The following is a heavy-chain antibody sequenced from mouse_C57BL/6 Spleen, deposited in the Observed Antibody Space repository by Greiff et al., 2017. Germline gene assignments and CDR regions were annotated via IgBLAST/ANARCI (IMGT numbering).Heavy chain of an antibody. CDR2: IDPNSGGT. Sequence: QVQLKQPGAELVKPGASVKLSCKASGYTFTSYWMHWVKQRPGRGLEWIGRIDPNSGGTKYNGKFKSKATLTVDKPSSTAYMQLSSLTSEDSAVYYCARTGIYYDYDAWFAYWGQGTLVTVSA. J-gene: IGHJ3*01. CDR1: GYTFTSYW. D-gene: IGHD2-4*01. CDR3: ARTGIYYDYDAWFAY. V-gene: IGHV1-72*01.